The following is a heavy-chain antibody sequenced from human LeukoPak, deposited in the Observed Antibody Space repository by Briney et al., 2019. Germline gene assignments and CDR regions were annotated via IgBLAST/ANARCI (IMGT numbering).Heavy chain of an antibody. D-gene: IGHD3-16*01. Sequence: ASVKVSCKASGYTFADYWMHWVRQAPRQGLEWMGWINPNNGDTNYAQKFQGRVTMTRDTSISTAYVELSRLRSDDTAVYYCARDKKGEYYFDYWGQGTLVTVSS. J-gene: IGHJ4*02. CDR2: INPNNGDT. V-gene: IGHV1-2*02. CDR3: ARDKKGEYYFDY. CDR1: GYTFADYW.